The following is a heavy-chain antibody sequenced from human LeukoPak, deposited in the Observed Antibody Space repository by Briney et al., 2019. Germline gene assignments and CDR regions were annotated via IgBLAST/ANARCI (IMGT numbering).Heavy chain of an antibody. V-gene: IGHV4-4*02. D-gene: IGHD6-13*01. Sequence: ASETLSLTCAVSGGSISSSNWWSWVRQPPGKGLEWIGEIYHSGSTYYNPSLKSRVTISVDTSKNQFSLKLTSVTAADTAVYYCARHGGSNWYVNWFDPWGQGILVTVSS. CDR3: ARHGGSNWYVNWFDP. CDR1: GGSISSSNW. J-gene: IGHJ5*02. CDR2: IYHSGST.